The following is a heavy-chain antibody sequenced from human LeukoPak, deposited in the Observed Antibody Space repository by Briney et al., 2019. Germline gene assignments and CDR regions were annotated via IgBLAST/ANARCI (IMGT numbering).Heavy chain of an antibody. CDR3: VRDYAYAFDI. CDR1: GFTFSYYS. CDR2: IRSRDGTV. V-gene: IGHV3-48*01. Sequence: PGGSLRLSCVASGFTFSYYSMNWARQAPGKGLEWISYIRSRDGTVSYADSVKGRFTISTDTAKNSLFLQMNGLSADDAAVYYCVRDYAYAFDIWGQGAMVTVSS. D-gene: IGHD4-17*01. J-gene: IGHJ3*02.